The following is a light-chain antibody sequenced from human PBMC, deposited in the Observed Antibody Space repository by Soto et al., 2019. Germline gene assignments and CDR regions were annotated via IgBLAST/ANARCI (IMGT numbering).Light chain of an antibody. J-gene: IGKJ2*01. Sequence: DIVMTQSPGSLVVSLGERATISCKSSQNLLWDFNNLNYLAWYQQKPGQPPKLLIHWASTRLSGVPDRFSGSGSETDFTLAISNLQAEDVAVYYCQQYYSTPRTFGQGTKVEIK. CDR2: WAS. CDR3: QQYYSTPRT. CDR1: QNLLWDFNNLNY. V-gene: IGKV4-1*01.